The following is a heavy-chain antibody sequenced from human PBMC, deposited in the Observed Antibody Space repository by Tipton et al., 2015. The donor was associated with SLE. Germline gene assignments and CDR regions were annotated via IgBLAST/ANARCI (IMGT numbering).Heavy chain of an antibody. CDR2: IYHSGAT. V-gene: IGHV4-38-2*02. J-gene: IGHJ4*02. CDR1: GFSISSYY. Sequence: TLSLTCTVSGFSISSYYWGWIRQPPGKGLEWLGTIYHSGATYYNPSLKSRLTLSIDTSKNQFSLKLSSVTAADTAVYYCARRPIQLWNYFDYWGQGILVTVSS. D-gene: IGHD5-24*01. CDR3: ARRPIQLWNYFDY.